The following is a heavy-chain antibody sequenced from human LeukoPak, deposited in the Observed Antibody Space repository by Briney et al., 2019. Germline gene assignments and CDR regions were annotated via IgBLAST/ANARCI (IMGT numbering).Heavy chain of an antibody. CDR1: GGSISSYY. D-gene: IGHD3-22*01. CDR2: IYTSGST. J-gene: IGHJ3*02. CDR3: ARGKVYFDSNGNPDVFDI. V-gene: IGHV4-4*07. Sequence: SETLSLTCTVSGGSISSYYWNWIRQPAGKGLEWIGRIYTSGSTNYNPSLKSRVTMSVDTSKNQFSLKLSSVTAADTAVYYCARGKVYFDSNGNPDVFDIWGQGTMVTVSS.